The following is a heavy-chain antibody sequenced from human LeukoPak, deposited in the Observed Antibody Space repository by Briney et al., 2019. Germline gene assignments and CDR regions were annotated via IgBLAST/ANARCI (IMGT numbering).Heavy chain of an antibody. D-gene: IGHD3-10*01. J-gene: IGHJ4*02. Sequence: GGSLRLSCAASGFTFSSYWMHWARQAPGKGLVWVSRINSDGSSTSYADSVKGRFTISRDNAKNTLYLQMNSLRAEDTAVYYCARDSPIRGFDYWGQGTLVTVSS. CDR1: GFTFSSYW. V-gene: IGHV3-74*01. CDR2: INSDGSST. CDR3: ARDSPIRGFDY.